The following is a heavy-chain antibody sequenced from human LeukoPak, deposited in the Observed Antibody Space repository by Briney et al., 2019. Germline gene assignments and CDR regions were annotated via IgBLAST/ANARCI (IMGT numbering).Heavy chain of an antibody. CDR2: IYYSGST. D-gene: IGHD3-9*01. V-gene: IGHV4-31*03. CDR1: GGSISSGGYY. J-gene: IGHJ4*02. CDR3: ARSGYYDILTGYYYFDY. Sequence: SQTLSLTCTVSGGSISSGGYYWSWIRQPPGKGLEWIGYIYYSGSTYYNPSLKSRVTISVDTSKNQFSLKLSSVTAADTAVYYCARSGYYDILTGYYYFDYWGQGTLVTVSS.